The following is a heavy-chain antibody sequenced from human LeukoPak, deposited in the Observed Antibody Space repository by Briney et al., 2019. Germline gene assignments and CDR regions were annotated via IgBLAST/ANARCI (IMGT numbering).Heavy chain of an antibody. CDR2: TSTSGGSA. J-gene: IGHJ4*02. CDR1: GFTFSNNA. Sequence: GGSLRLSCAASGFTFSNNAMSWVRQAPGKGLEWVSATSTSGGSAYYADSVKGRFTISRDNAKNSLHLQMNSLRVDDTAVYYCARDDLTNGYNGNFWGQGTLVTVSS. V-gene: IGHV3-23*01. CDR3: ARDDLTNGYNGNF. D-gene: IGHD5-24*01.